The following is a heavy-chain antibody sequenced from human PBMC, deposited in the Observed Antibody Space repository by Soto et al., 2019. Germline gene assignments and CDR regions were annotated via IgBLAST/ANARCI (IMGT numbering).Heavy chain of an antibody. J-gene: IGHJ3*02. CDR1: GGSFSGYY. CDR2: INHSGST. V-gene: IGHV4-34*01. Sequence: QVQLQQWGAGLLKPSETLSLTCAVYGGSFSGYYWSWIRQPPGKGLEWIGEINHSGSTNYNPSLKSRVNISVDTSKNQFSLKLSSVTAADTAVYYCERYMVRGVIIAVNAFDIWGQGKMVTVS. CDR3: ERYMVRGVIIAVNAFDI. D-gene: IGHD3-10*01.